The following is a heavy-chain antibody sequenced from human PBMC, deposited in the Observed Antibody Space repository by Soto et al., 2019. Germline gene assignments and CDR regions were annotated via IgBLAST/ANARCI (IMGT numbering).Heavy chain of an antibody. CDR3: AKDSYYYDSSGYPQSYYYGMDV. V-gene: IGHV3-30*18. CDR1: GFTFSSYG. Sequence: PGGSLRLSCAASGFTFSSYGMHWVRQAPGKGLEWVAVISYDGSNKYYADSVKGRFTISRDNSKNTLYLQMNSLRAEDTAVYYCAKDSYYYDSSGYPQSYYYGMDVWGQGTTVTVSS. J-gene: IGHJ6*02. D-gene: IGHD3-22*01. CDR2: ISYDGSNK.